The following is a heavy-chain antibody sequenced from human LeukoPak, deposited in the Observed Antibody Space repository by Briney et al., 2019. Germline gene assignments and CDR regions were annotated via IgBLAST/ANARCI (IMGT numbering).Heavy chain of an antibody. CDR1: GFTFSSYA. V-gene: IGHV3-23*01. J-gene: IGHJ4*02. Sequence: QPGGSLGLSCAASGFTFSSYAMSWVRQAPGKGLEWVSAISGSGGSTYYADSVKGRFTISRDNSKNTLYLQMNSLRAEDTAVYYCAKDRDSSGYYFPYFDYWGQGTLVTVSS. D-gene: IGHD3-22*01. CDR3: AKDRDSSGYYFPYFDY. CDR2: ISGSGGST.